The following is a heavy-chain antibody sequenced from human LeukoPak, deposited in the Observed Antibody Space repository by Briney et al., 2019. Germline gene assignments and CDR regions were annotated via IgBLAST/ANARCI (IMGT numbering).Heavy chain of an antibody. CDR3: ARDSIVGAITEWFDP. V-gene: IGHV4-39*07. D-gene: IGHD1-26*01. J-gene: IGHJ5*02. Sequence: SETLSLTCTVSGGSISSSSYYWGWIRQPPGKGLEWIGSIYYSGSTYYNPSLKSRVTISVGTSKNQFSLKLSSVTAADTAVYYCARDSIVGAITEWFDPWGQGTLVTVSS. CDR2: IYYSGST. CDR1: GGSISSSSYY.